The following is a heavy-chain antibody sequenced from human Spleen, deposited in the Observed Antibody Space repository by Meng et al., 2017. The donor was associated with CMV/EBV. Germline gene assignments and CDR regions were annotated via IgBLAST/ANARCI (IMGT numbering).Heavy chain of an antibody. CDR2: ISSSGSTI. CDR3: ARGISGSGINYYYYGMDV. V-gene: IGHV3-11*01. CDR1: GFIFSDYY. D-gene: IGHD3-10*01. Sequence: GESLKISCAASGFIFSDYYMSWIRPAPGKGLEWVSYISSSGSTIYYADSVKGRFTIARDNAKTSLSLQMNSLRAEDAAVYYCARGISGSGINYYYYGMDVWGQGTTVTVSS. J-gene: IGHJ6*02.